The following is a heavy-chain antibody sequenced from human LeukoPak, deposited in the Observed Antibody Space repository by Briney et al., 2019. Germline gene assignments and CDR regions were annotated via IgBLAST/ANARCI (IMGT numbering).Heavy chain of an antibody. J-gene: IGHJ4*02. D-gene: IGHD3-3*01. Sequence: ASMKVSCKASGGTFSSYAISWVRQAPGQGLEWMGWISAYNGNTNYAQKLQGRVTMTTDTSTSTAYMELRSLRSDDTAVYYCARAGDFWSGYYLDYWGQGTLVTVSS. V-gene: IGHV1-18*01. CDR1: GGTFSSYA. CDR3: ARAGDFWSGYYLDY. CDR2: ISAYNGNT.